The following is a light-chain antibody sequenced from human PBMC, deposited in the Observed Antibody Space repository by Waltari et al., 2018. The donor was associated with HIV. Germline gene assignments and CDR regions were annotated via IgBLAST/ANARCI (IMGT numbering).Light chain of an antibody. CDR2: KVS. CDR3: MQGTHWPIT. J-gene: IGKJ5*01. Sequence: VVVTQSPLSLPVSLGQPTSISCNSSQSLVYSDGNTYLNWFHQRPGQSPRRLIYKVSNRDSGVPDRFSGSGSGTDFTLKISRVEAEDVGVYYCMQGTHWPITFGQGTRLEIK. V-gene: IGKV2-30*01. CDR1: QSLVYSDGNTY.